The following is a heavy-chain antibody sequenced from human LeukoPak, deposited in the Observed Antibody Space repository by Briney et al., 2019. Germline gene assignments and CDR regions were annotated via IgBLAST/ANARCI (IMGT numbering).Heavy chain of an antibody. CDR1: GFPFSIYG. D-gene: IGHD3-9*01. Sequence: HPGGSLRLSCAGSGFPFSIYGMNWVRQAPGKGLEWGSGISPGGGPTYYADSVEGRFTISRDDSKNTLYLQMNSLRAEDTAVYYCARANDNYYYYYMDVWGKGTTVTISS. CDR3: ARANDNYYYYYMDV. J-gene: IGHJ6*03. CDR2: ISPGGGPT. V-gene: IGHV3-23*01.